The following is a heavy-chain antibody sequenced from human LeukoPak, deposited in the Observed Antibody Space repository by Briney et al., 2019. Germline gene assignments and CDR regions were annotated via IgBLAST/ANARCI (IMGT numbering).Heavy chain of an antibody. CDR2: ISYSGATT. D-gene: IGHD3-10*01. Sequence: GGSLGLSCAASGFTFSSYAMSWVRQAPGKGLEWVSGISYSGATTHYADSVKGRFTISRDNSKNTLYLQMNSLRAEDTAVYYCAKDIQPYYYGSGSYDYWGQGTLVAVSS. J-gene: IGHJ4*02. CDR1: GFTFSSYA. V-gene: IGHV3-23*01. CDR3: AKDIQPYYYGSGSYDY.